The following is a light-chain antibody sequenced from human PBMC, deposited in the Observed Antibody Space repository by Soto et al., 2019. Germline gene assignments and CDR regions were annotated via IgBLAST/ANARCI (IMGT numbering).Light chain of an antibody. CDR3: QRWGADSLV. CDR1: SGHSNYA. V-gene: IGLV4-69*01. CDR2: LNSDGSH. Sequence: QLVLTQSPSASASLGASVKLTCTLSSGHSNYAIAWHQQQSEKGSRYLMKLNSDGSHRKGDGSPERLSGSSSGAERYLTISSRQSEDEAYCDCQRWGADSLVFGGGTKRTVL. J-gene: IGLJ2*01.